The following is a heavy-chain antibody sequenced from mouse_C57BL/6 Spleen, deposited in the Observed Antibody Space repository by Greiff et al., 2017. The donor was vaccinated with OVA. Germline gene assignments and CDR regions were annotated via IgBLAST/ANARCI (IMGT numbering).Heavy chain of an antibody. CDR2: INPSTGGT. CDR1: GYSFTGYY. J-gene: IGHJ2*01. D-gene: IGHD2-1*01. CDR3: ARGGEGNALDY. V-gene: IGHV1-42*01. Sequence: EVQLQESGPELVKPGASVKISCKASGYSFTGYYMNWVKQSPEKSLEWIGEINPSTGGTTYNQKFKAKATLTVDKSSSTAYMQLKSLTAEDSAVYSCARGGEGNALDYWGQGTTLTVSS.